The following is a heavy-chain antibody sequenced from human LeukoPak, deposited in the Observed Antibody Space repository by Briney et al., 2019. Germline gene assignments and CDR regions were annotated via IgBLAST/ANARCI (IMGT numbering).Heavy chain of an antibody. Sequence: GGSLRLSCSASGFIIYTYEMIWVRQAPGKGLEWLAYTSLSGNIVYYADSVKGRFTISRDNAKNSLYLQLHSLRAEDTALYYCARDDSLRGHVMVFAVWGQGTLVTVSS. V-gene: IGHV3-48*03. J-gene: IGHJ1*01. CDR1: GFIIYTYE. CDR3: ARDDSLRGHVMVFAV. D-gene: IGHD2-8*01. CDR2: TSLSGNIV.